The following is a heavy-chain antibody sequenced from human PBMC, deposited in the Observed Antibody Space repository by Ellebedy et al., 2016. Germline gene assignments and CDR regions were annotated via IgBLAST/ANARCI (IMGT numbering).Heavy chain of an antibody. J-gene: IGHJ4*02. D-gene: IGHD3-10*01. V-gene: IGHV3-9*01. CDR3: AKGTMDYLHH. Sequence: GGSLRLSXATPGFTFDDYALHWVRQVPGKGLEWVSGISWNSAAIGYGEAVKGRFTISRDSAKNYLYLQMNSLRVEDTALYFCAKGTMDYLHHWGQGTLVTVSS. CDR1: GFTFDDYA. CDR2: ISWNSAAI.